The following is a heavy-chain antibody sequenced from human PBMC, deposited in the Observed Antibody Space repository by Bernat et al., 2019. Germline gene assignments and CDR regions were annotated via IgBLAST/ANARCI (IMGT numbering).Heavy chain of an antibody. CDR1: GFSFSDFY. CDR2: ISSSSSYT. CDR3: ARESRQLPI. J-gene: IGHJ4*02. D-gene: IGHD2-2*01. V-gene: IGHV3-11*06. Sequence: QVQLVESGGGLVKPGGSLRLSCTASGFSFSDFYMSWIRQAPGKGLEWVSFISSSSSYTNYVDSVKCRFTISRDNAKNSLYLQMNSLRAEDTAMYYCARESRQLPIWGLGTLVTVSS.